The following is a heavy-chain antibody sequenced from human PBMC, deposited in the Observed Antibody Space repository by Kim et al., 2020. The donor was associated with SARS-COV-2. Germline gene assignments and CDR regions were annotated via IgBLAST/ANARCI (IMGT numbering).Heavy chain of an antibody. J-gene: IGHJ4*02. Sequence: TPHLKRRVTISVDTSKNQFSLKLSSVTAADTAVYYCARHFTGYGGNSFNYWGQGTLVTVSS. D-gene: IGHD2-21*02. CDR3: ARHFTGYGGNSFNY. V-gene: IGHV4-59*08.